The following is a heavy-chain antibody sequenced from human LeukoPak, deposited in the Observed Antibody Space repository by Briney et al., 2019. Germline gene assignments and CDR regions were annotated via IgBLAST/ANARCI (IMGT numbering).Heavy chain of an antibody. V-gene: IGHV3-7*01. CDR2: INLGGTEK. CDR3: ARDSPESDSFAYDY. D-gene: IGHD1-14*01. CDR1: GFTFRSYW. Sequence: GGSLVLSCAASGFTFRSYWLSWVRQAPGKGLEWVASINLGGTEKSYVDSVKGRFTISRDNAKNSLYLQMRSLRGEDTAIYYCARDSPESDSFAYDYWGQGTLVTVSS. J-gene: IGHJ4*02.